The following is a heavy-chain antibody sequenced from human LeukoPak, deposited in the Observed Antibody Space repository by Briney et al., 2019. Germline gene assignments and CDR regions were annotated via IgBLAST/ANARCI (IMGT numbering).Heavy chain of an antibody. V-gene: IGHV3-30*04. J-gene: IGHJ4*02. D-gene: IGHD3-16*01. CDR3: ARDLGGAMDY. Sequence: PGRSLRLSCAASGFTFSSYAMHWVRQAPGKGLEWVAVISYDGSNKYYADSVKGRFTISRDNSKNTLYLQMNSLRAEDTAVYYCARDLGGAMDYWGQGTLVTVSS. CDR1: GFTFSSYA. CDR2: ISYDGSNK.